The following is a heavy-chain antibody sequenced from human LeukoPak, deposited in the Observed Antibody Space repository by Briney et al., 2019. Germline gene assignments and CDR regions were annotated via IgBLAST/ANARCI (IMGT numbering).Heavy chain of an antibody. CDR3: AKDRVGHFDY. CDR1: GFTLSSYA. Sequence: PGVSLRLSCAASGFTLSSYAVSCVREAPGRGREGVSAISGSGGSTYYADSVKGRFTISRDNSKNTLYLQMNSLRAEDTAVYYCAKDRVGHFDYWGQGTLVTVSS. D-gene: IGHD1-26*01. CDR2: ISGSGGST. V-gene: IGHV3-23*01. J-gene: IGHJ4*02.